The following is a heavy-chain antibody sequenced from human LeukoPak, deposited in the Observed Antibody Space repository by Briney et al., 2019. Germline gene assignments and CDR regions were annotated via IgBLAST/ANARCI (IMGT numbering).Heavy chain of an antibody. CDR2: ISGSGGST. V-gene: IGHV3-23*01. D-gene: IGHD2-15*01. CDR1: GFTFSSYA. J-gene: IGHJ6*02. Sequence: GGSLRLSWAASGFTFSSYAMSWVRQAPGKGLEWVSAISGSGGSTYYADSVKGRFTISRDNSKNTLYLQMNSLRAEDTAVYYCAKDSPNYCSGGSCYSWYGMDVWGQGTTVTVSS. CDR3: AKDSPNYCSGGSCYSWYGMDV.